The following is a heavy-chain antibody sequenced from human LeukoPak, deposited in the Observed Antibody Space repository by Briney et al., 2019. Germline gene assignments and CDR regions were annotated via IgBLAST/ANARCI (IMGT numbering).Heavy chain of an antibody. Sequence: ASVKVSCKASGYTFTSYGISWVRQAPGQGLEWMGWINPNSGGTNYAQKFQGRVTMTRDTSISTAYMELSRLRSDDTAVYYCARAQDMYSSGWYGPNWFDPWGQGTLVTVSS. CDR3: ARAQDMYSSGWYGPNWFDP. V-gene: IGHV1-2*02. D-gene: IGHD6-19*01. CDR1: GYTFTSYG. J-gene: IGHJ5*02. CDR2: INPNSGGT.